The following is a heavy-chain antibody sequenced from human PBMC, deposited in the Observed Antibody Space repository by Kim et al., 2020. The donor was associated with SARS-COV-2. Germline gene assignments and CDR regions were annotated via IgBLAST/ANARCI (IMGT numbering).Heavy chain of an antibody. CDR3: ARGGFGQVGDY. CDR2: ITLSSTHI. V-gene: IGHV3-21*01. Sequence: GGSLRLSCAASGFSFNTYTMDWVRQAPGKGLEWVSSITLSSTHIYYADSVEGRFTISRDNARNSVYLHMNSLRVDDTAIYYCARGGFGQVGDYWGQGARVTVSS. D-gene: IGHD3-10*01. J-gene: IGHJ4*02. CDR1: GFSFNTYT.